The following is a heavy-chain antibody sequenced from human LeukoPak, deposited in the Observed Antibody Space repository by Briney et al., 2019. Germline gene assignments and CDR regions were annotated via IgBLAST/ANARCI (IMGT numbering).Heavy chain of an antibody. CDR2: VSYAGSST. Sequence: GGSLRLSCAASAFTSSNYAMTWVRQAPGKGLEWVSTVSYAGSSTYYADSVRGRFTISRDNSKNTLFLHMDSLRAEDTAVYYCAKPVGLEAPTASRYFDLWGRGTQVTVSS. V-gene: IGHV3-23*01. CDR1: AFTSSNYA. J-gene: IGHJ2*01. CDR3: AKPVGLEAPTASRYFDL. D-gene: IGHD2-2*01.